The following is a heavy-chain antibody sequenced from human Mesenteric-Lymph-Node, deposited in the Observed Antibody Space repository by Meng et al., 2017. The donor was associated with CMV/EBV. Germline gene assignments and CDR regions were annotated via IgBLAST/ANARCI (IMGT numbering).Heavy chain of an antibody. V-gene: IGHV3-74*03. D-gene: IGHD2-2*02. J-gene: IGHJ5*02. CDR2: MNNDGSSK. CDR1: GFTFNNYW. CDR3: AKDRPERYCSSTSCYRGSWFDP. Sequence: GGSLRLSCAASGFTFNNYWMYWVRQVPGKGLVWVSRMNNDGSSKTYADSVKGRFTISRDNAKNTLYLQMDSLRDEDTAVYYCAKDRPERYCSSTSCYRGSWFDPWGQGTLVTVSS.